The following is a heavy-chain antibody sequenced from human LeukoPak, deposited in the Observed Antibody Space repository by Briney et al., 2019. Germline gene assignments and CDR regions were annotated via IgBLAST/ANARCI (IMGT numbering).Heavy chain of an antibody. CDR1: GFTFSSYS. V-gene: IGHV3-48*01. Sequence: PGGSLRLSCAASGFTFSSYSMNCVPQAPGKGLEWVSYISSSRSTIYYADSVKGRFTISRDNAKNSLYLQMNSLRAEDTAVYYCARDRNPYGSSWYGDYFVYWGQGTLVTVSS. J-gene: IGHJ4*02. CDR3: ARDRNPYGSSWYGDYFVY. D-gene: IGHD6-13*01. CDR2: ISSSRSTI.